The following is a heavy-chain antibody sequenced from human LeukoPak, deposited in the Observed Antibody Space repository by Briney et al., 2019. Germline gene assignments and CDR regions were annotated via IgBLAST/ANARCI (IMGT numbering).Heavy chain of an antibody. CDR2: IYHSGSA. CDR1: GYSISSGYY. Sequence: SETLSLTCTVSGYSISSGYYWGWTRQPPGKGLEWIGSIYHSGSAYYNPSLKSRVTISVDTSKNQFSLKLSSVTAADTAVYYCASIRGSYYLSLWGQGTLVTVSS. J-gene: IGHJ4*02. V-gene: IGHV4-38-2*02. CDR3: ASIRGSYYLSL. D-gene: IGHD1-26*01.